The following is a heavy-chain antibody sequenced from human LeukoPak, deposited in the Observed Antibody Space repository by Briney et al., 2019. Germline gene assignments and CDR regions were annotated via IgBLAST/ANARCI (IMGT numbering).Heavy chain of an antibody. D-gene: IGHD3-9*01. J-gene: IGHJ4*02. V-gene: IGHV3-49*04. CDR1: GFTFGDYA. CDR2: IRSKAYGGTT. Sequence: GGSLRLSCTASGFTFGDYATSWVRQAPGKGLEWVGFIRSKAYGGTTEYAASVKGRFTISRDDSKSIAHLQMNSLKTEDTAVYYCTRYYDILTGYYTDYWGQGTLVTVSS. CDR3: TRYYDILTGYYTDY.